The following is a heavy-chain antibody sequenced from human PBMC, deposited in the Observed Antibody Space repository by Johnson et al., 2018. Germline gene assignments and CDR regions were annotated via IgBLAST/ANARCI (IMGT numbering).Heavy chain of an antibody. CDR2: ISGSGDRT. D-gene: IGHD3-3*01. Sequence: VQLVQSGGGLVQPGGSLRLSCAASGFTFSSYWMSWVRQAPGTGLEWVSAISGSGDRTYHADSVKGRFTISRDNSRNIVFLQMSTLRAEDSAVYYCAKVSWREIRGDSLHIWGQGTMVSVSA. CDR3: AKVSWREIRGDSLHI. J-gene: IGHJ3*02. V-gene: IGHV3-23*04. CDR1: GFTFSSYW.